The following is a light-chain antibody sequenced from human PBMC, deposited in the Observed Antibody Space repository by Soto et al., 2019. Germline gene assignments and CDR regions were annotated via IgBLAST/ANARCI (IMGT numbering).Light chain of an antibody. V-gene: IGLV6-57*04. CDR3: QSYDSSNHVV. CDR2: EDN. CDR1: SGSIASNY. Sequence: NFMLTQPHSVSESPGKTVTISCTRSSGSIASNYVHWYQQRQGSAPTTVIYEDNQRPSGVPDRFSGSIDSSSSSASLTISGLKTEDEAGYYCQSYDSSNHVVFGGGTKLTVL. J-gene: IGLJ2*01.